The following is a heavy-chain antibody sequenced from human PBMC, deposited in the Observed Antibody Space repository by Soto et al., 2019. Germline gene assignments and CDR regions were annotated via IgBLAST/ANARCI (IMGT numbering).Heavy chain of an antibody. V-gene: IGHV1-18*01. CDR2: ISTFNGNT. J-gene: IGHJ4*02. CDR3: ARGGENFDY. CDR1: GYTFITYG. D-gene: IGHD3-10*01. Sequence: ASVKVSCKASGYTFITYGLSWVRQAPGQGLEWMGWISTFNGNTNYAQKFQGRATMTTDTSTSTAYMELRSLGSDDTAVCYCARGGENFDYWGQGALVTVSS.